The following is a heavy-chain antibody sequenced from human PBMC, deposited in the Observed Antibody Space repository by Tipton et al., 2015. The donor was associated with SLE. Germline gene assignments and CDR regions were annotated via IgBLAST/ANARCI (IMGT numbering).Heavy chain of an antibody. V-gene: IGHV4-34*01. J-gene: IGHJ3*02. CDR2: INHSGST. CDR1: GGSFSGYY. Sequence: TLSLTCAVYGGSFSGYYWSWIRQPPGKGLEWIGEINHSGSTNYNPSLKSRVTISVDTSKNQFSLKLSSVTAADTAVYYCAVRDFWSPKGAFGIWGQGTMVPVSS. CDR3: AVRDFWSPKGAFGI. D-gene: IGHD3-3*01.